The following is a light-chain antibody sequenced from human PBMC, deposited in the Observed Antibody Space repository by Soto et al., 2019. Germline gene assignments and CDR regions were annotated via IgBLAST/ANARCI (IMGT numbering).Light chain of an antibody. V-gene: IGLV2-23*03. J-gene: IGLJ2*01. CDR3: WSYAGRRTFEV. CDR1: SCDVGSYNL. CDR2: EGN. Sequence: QSVLTQPASVSGSPGQSITISCTGSSCDVGSYNLVSWYQQYPGKAPKLMIFEGNKRPSGVSNRFSASKSGNTASLTISGLQAEDEADYYCWSYAGRRTFEVFGGGTKLTVL.